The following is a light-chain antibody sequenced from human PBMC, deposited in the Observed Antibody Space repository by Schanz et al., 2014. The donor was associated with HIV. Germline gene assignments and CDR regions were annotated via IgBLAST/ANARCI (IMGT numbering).Light chain of an antibody. CDR3: GSYTSSSTVL. CDR2: DVD. V-gene: IGLV2-14*01. Sequence: QSALTQPASVSGSPGQSITISCTGTSSDVGGYKYVSWYQQYPGKAPKLIIFDVDNRPSGVSWRFSASKSGNTASLTISGLQAEDEADYYCGSYTSSSTVLFGGGTKLTVL. J-gene: IGLJ2*01. CDR1: SSDVGGYKY.